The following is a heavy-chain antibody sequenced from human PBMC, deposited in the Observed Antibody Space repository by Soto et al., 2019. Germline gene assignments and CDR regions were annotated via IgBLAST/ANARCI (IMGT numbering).Heavy chain of an antibody. J-gene: IGHJ5*02. CDR3: AHGKSVCYTGCFDWFDP. CDR1: GFSLSTSGVG. V-gene: IGHV2-5*02. Sequence: ESGPTRVNPKETLTLSCAFSGFSLSTSGVGVGWIRQPPGKALEWLALIYWDDDKRYSPSLKSRLTITKDTSKNQVVLTMTNMDPVDTATYYCAHGKSVCYTGCFDWFDPWGQGTLVTVSS. D-gene: IGHD2-8*01. CDR2: IYWDDDK.